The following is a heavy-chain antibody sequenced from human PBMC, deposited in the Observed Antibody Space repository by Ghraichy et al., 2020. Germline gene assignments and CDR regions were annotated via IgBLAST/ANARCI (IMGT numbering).Heavy chain of an antibody. J-gene: IGHJ6*02. CDR2: IYYSGST. CDR3: ASLSIAVAGTESYYYYGMDV. CDR1: GGSISSSSYY. D-gene: IGHD6-19*01. V-gene: IGHV4-39*01. Sequence: GSLRLSCTVSGGSISSSSYYWGWIRQPPGKGLEWIGSIYYSGSTYYNPSLKSRVTISVDTSKNQFSLKLSSVTAADTAVYYCASLSIAVAGTESYYYYGMDVWGQGTTVTVSS.